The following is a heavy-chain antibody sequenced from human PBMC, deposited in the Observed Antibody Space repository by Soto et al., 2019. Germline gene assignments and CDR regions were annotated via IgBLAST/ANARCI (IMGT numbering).Heavy chain of an antibody. J-gene: IGHJ4*02. CDR1: GFTFGNFT. D-gene: IGHD1-20*01. CDR3: AKHLGIHNAGGLDY. V-gene: IGHV3-23*01. Sequence: EVQLLESGGGLVQPGGSLRLSCAASGFTFGNFTMNWVRQAPGRGLEWVLAISDRGVGTYYADSVKGRFTISRDHAKNTLYLQMNSLTAEDTALYYCAKHLGIHNAGGLDYWGQETLITVSS. CDR2: ISDRGVGT.